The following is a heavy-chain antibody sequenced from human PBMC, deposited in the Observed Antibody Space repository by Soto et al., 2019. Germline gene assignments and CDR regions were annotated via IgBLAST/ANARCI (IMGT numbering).Heavy chain of an antibody. Sequence: QVQLQESGPGLVKPSETLSLTCSVSGGSITSHYCSWFRQPPGKGLEWIGYINHSGLTSYNPSLKSRVTMSVDTSKIQFALKVNSVTAADTALYYCARQGFGQLHGLVHVWGPGTTVTVSS. J-gene: IGHJ6*02. CDR2: INHSGLT. CDR3: ARQGFGQLHGLVHV. D-gene: IGHD3-10*01. CDR1: GGSITSHY. V-gene: IGHV4-59*08.